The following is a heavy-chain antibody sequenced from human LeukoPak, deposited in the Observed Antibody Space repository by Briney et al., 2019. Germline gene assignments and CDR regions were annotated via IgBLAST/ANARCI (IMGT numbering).Heavy chain of an antibody. CDR2: INHSGST. V-gene: IGHV4-34*01. Sequence: PSETLSLTCAVYGGSFSGYYWSWIRQPPGKGLEWIGEINHSGSTNYNPSLKSRVTISVDTSKNQFSLKLSSVTAADTAVYYCARDLGYYDSSGYRFGWFDPWGQGTLVTVSS. CDR3: ARDLGYYDSSGYRFGWFDP. J-gene: IGHJ5*02. D-gene: IGHD3-22*01. CDR1: GGSFSGYY.